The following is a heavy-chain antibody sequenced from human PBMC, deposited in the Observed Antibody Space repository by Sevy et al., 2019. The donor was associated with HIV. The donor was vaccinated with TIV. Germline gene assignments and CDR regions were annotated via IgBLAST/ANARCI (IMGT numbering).Heavy chain of an antibody. J-gene: IGHJ5*02. CDR1: GFTFSSYG. CDR2: ISGSGSTI. V-gene: IGHV3-48*03. D-gene: IGHD3-10*01. CDR3: AREGIGRGWFDP. Sequence: GGSLRLSCAASGFTFSSYGMNWVRQAPGKGLEWVSYISGSGSTIYYADSVKGRFIISRDNAKNSLYLQMNSLRAEDTAVYYCAREGIGRGWFDPWGQGTLVTVSS.